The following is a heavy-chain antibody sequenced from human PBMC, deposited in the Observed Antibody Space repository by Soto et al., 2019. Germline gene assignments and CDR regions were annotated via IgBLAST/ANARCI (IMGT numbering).Heavy chain of an antibody. J-gene: IGHJ4*02. V-gene: IGHV4-34*01. CDR2: INHSGST. Sequence: SETLSLTCAVYGGSFSGYYWSWIRQPPGKGLEWIGEINHSGSTNYNPSLKSRFPISVDTSKNKFSLQLDSVTAADTAVYYCARVPCSGGSCYPDDYWGQGTLVTGSS. D-gene: IGHD2-15*01. CDR1: GGSFSGYY. CDR3: ARVPCSGGSCYPDDY.